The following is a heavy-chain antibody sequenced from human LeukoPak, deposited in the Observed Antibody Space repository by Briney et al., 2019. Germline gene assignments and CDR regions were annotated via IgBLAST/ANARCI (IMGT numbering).Heavy chain of an antibody. Sequence: PGGSLRLSCAAYGFTFSNYWMSWVRQAPGKGLDWVAKINEGGSEKHNVDSVKGRFTISRDNEKNSLYLQMNGLRGEDTDVYYCARYFGYDLMFWGQGTLVTVSS. D-gene: IGHD5-12*01. CDR1: GFTFSNYW. V-gene: IGHV3-7*02. CDR3: ARYFGYDLMF. CDR2: INEGGSEK. J-gene: IGHJ4*02.